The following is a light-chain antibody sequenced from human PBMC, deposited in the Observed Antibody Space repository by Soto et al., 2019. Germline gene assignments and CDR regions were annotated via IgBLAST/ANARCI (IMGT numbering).Light chain of an antibody. CDR1: QSVSSSY. CDR2: GAS. V-gene: IGKV3-20*01. J-gene: IGKJ2*01. Sequence: EIVLTQSPAPLSLSAGERATLSCRSSQSVSSSYLAWYQQTPGQAPRLLIYGASSRATGIPDRFSGSGSGTDFSLTISRLEPEDFAVYYCHQYDNAPQTYGQGTKVDIK. CDR3: HQYDNAPQT.